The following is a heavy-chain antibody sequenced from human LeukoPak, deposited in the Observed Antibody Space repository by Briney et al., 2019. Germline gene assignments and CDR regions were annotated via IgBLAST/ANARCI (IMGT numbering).Heavy chain of an antibody. CDR2: IYPGDSDT. Sequence: GESLKISCKGSGYSFTNYWIGWGRQMPGKGLEWMGIIYPGDSDTRYSPSFQGQVTISADKSINPAYLQWSSLKASDTAIYYCARGYSYGYAPYFDSWGQGALVTVSS. CDR1: GYSFTNYW. D-gene: IGHD5-18*01. V-gene: IGHV5-51*01. J-gene: IGHJ4*02. CDR3: ARGYSYGYAPYFDS.